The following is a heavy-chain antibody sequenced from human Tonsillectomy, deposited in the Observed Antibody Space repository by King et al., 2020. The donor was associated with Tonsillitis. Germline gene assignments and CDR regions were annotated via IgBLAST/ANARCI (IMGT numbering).Heavy chain of an antibody. Sequence: VQLVESGGGLVQPGRSLRLSCAASGFTFADYAMHWVRQAPGKGLEGVSGISWNSYKIGYVDSVKGRFTISRDNAKNSLYLQMNSLRAEDTALYYCAKDSSSGGKYYFDSWGQGTLVTVSS. D-gene: IGHD6-19*01. CDR1: GFTFADYA. J-gene: IGHJ4*02. CDR3: AKDSSSGGKYYFDS. CDR2: ISWNSYKI. V-gene: IGHV3-9*01.